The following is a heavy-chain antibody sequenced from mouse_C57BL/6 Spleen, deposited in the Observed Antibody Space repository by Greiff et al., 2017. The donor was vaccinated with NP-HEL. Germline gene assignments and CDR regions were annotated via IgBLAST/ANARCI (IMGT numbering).Heavy chain of an antibody. CDR1: GFSLTSYG. Sequence: VQRVESGPGLVQPSQSLSITCTVSGFSLTSYGVHWVRQSPGKGLEWLGVIWRGGSTDYNAAFMSRLSITKDNSKSQVFFKMNSLQADDTAIYYCAKSSLTDWYFDVWGTGTTVTVSS. J-gene: IGHJ1*03. CDR3: AKSSLTDWYFDV. D-gene: IGHD4-1*01. V-gene: IGHV2-5*01. CDR2: IWRGGST.